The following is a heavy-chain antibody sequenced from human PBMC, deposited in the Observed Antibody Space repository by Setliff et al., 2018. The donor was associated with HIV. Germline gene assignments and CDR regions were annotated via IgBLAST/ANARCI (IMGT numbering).Heavy chain of an antibody. D-gene: IGHD6-19*01. V-gene: IGHV4-59*11. CDR3: VRDPGYSSGWSGTTFDY. CDR2: IYYSGST. CDR1: GGSISSHY. Sequence: KPSETLSLTCTVSGGSISSHYWSCSRQPPGKGLEWIGYIYYSGSTNYNPSLKSRVSLSLDTSKNQFSLKLRSVFAADTAVYYCVRDPGYSSGWSGTTFDYWGLGTLVTVSS. J-gene: IGHJ4*02.